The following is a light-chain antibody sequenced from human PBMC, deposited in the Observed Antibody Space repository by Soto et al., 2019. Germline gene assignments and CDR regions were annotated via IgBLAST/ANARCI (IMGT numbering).Light chain of an antibody. CDR2: GAS. CDR3: QQYNNWPLT. Sequence: EIVMTQSPATLSVSPGERATLSCRASQSVFSNLAWYQQKPGLAPRLLIYGASTRATGIPARFSGSGSGTEFTLTISSLQSEYFAVYYCQQYNNWPLTFGQGTKVEIK. CDR1: QSVFSN. V-gene: IGKV3-15*01. J-gene: IGKJ1*01.